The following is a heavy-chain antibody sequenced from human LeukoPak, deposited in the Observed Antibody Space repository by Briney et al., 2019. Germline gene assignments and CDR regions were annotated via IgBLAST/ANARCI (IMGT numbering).Heavy chain of an antibody. CDR2: ISTSSSYI. V-gene: IGHV3-21*01. D-gene: IGHD1-7*01. CDR3: ARDRDWNSGFDY. Sequence: GGSLRLSCAASGFTFSSYNMKWVRQAPGKGLEWVSSISTSSSYIYYADSVKGRFTISRDNAKNSLNLQMNSLRVEDTAVYYCARDRDWNSGFDYWGQGTLVTVSS. CDR1: GFTFSSYN. J-gene: IGHJ4*02.